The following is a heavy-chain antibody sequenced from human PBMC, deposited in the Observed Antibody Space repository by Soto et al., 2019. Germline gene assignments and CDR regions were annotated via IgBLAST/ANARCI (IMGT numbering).Heavy chain of an antibody. CDR2: ISTYNGNT. J-gene: IGHJ4*02. CDR3: ATDTGTSRGPYSLDY. CDR1: GYTFISYG. V-gene: IGHV1-18*01. Sequence: QVQLVQSGAEVKKPGASVKVSCKASGYTFISYGFSWVRQAPGQGLEWMEWISTYNGNTNYAQKFQGRVTMTTDTSTSTAYMELMSLKSDDTAVYYCATDTGTSRGPYSLDYWGQGTLVTVSS. D-gene: IGHD2-15*01.